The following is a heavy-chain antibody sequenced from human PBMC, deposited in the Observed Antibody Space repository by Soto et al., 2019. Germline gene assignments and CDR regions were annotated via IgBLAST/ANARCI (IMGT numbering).Heavy chain of an antibody. Sequence: GGSLRLSCAASGFTFSSYDMHWVRQATGKGLEWVSAIGTAGDTYYPGSVKGRFTISRENAKNSLYLQMNSLRAGDTAVYYCARDHSQHGSGSPDAFDIWGQGTMVTVSS. CDR1: GFTFSSYD. D-gene: IGHD3-10*01. V-gene: IGHV3-13*01. J-gene: IGHJ3*02. CDR2: IGTAGDT. CDR3: ARDHSQHGSGSPDAFDI.